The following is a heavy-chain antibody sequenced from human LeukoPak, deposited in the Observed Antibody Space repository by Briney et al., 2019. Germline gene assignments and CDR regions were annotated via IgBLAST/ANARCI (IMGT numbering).Heavy chain of an antibody. V-gene: IGHV1-69*04. CDR3: ARELEEHWFDP. D-gene: IGHD3-3*02. CDR1: GGTFSSYA. Sequence: ASVKVSCKASGGTFSSYAISWVRHAPGQGLEWMGRIIPILGIANYAQKFQGRVTITADKSTSTAYMELSSLRSEDTAVYYCARELEEHWFDPWGEGTLVSDCS. CDR2: IIPILGIA. J-gene: IGHJ5*02.